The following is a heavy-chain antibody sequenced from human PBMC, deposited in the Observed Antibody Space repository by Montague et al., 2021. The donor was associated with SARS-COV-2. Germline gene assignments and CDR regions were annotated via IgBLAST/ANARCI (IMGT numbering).Heavy chain of an antibody. CDR2: IKQDGSER. CDR1: GFTFSSYW. Sequence: SLRLSCAASGFTFSSYWMSWVRQAPGKGLEWVANIKQDGSERYYVDSEKGRFTISRDNAKNSLYLQMNSLRAEDTAVYYCARDRRFLEWLPTLGCFDSWGQGTLVTVSS. CDR3: ARDRRFLEWLPTLGCFDS. V-gene: IGHV3-7*01. D-gene: IGHD3-3*01. J-gene: IGHJ5*01.